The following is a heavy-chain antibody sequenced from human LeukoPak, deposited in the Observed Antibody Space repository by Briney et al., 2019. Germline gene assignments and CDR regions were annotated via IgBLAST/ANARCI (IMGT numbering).Heavy chain of an antibody. J-gene: IGHJ4*02. CDR3: ARVAEAAAFDS. CDR1: GFTFRSYE. V-gene: IGHV3-21*06. CDR2: ISSNSRYI. D-gene: IGHD6-13*01. Sequence: GGSLRLSCAASGFTFRSYEMNWVRQAPGKGLEWVSSISSNSRYIYYADSMRGRFTISRDNAKNSLYLQMNSLKPEDTAVYYCARVAEAAAFDSWGQGTLVTVSS.